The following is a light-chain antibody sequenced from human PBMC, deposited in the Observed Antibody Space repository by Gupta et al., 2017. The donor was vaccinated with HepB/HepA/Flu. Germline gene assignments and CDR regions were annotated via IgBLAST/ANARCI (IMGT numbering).Light chain of an antibody. Sequence: EIVLTQSPATLSLSPGERATLSCRATQSVGTYLAWYQHKPGQAPRLLIYDASNRPPGIPARFSGSGSGTDFTLTISSRESEDFAVYYCQQRSNWPLFTFGHGTKVDTK. V-gene: IGKV3-11*01. CDR2: DAS. CDR1: QSVGTY. J-gene: IGKJ3*01. CDR3: QQRSNWPLFT.